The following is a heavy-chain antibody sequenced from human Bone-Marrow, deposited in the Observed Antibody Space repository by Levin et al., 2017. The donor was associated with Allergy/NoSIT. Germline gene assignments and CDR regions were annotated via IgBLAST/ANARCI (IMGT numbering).Heavy chain of an antibody. J-gene: IGHJ3*02. CDR2: IKSKTKGETT. CDR1: GFTFRNAW. V-gene: IGHV3-15*01. Sequence: LSLTCAASGFTFRNAWMSWVRQAPGKGLEWVGRIKSKTKGETTDYAEAVKGRFTISRDDSKNTLYLHMSSLKSEDTAVYYCATDIGDIVVVVDGRDVYHIWGQGTMVTVSS. D-gene: IGHD2-15*01. CDR3: ATDIGDIVVVVDGRDVYHI.